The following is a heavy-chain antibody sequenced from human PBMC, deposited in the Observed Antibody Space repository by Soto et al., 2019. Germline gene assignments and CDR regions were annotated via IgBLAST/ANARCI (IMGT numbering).Heavy chain of an antibody. D-gene: IGHD4-17*01. Sequence: QVQLQQWGAGLLKPSETLSLTCAVYGGSFSGYYWSWIRQPPGKGLEWIGEVSHSGSTNHNPSLTSRVTTSVHTTKNQFSPKLRSVTAADTAVYFCARCNGDYAYWGQGTLVTVSS. J-gene: IGHJ4*02. V-gene: IGHV4-34*01. CDR3: ARCNGDYAY. CDR1: GGSFSGYY. CDR2: VSHSGST.